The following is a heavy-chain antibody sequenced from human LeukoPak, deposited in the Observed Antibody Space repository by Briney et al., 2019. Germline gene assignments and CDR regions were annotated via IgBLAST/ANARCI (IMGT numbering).Heavy chain of an antibody. J-gene: IGHJ5*02. D-gene: IGHD2-2*01. CDR1: GFTFRSYG. Sequence: GGSLRLSCAASGFTFRSYGMSWVRQAPGKGLEWVSHISGSDANTDYADSVKGRFIISRDNSKNTLYLQMNSLRVDDSAVYYCAKGGDYGVVVPAAISSWGQGTLVTVSS. CDR3: AKGGDYGVVVPAAISS. V-gene: IGHV3-23*01. CDR2: ISGSDANT.